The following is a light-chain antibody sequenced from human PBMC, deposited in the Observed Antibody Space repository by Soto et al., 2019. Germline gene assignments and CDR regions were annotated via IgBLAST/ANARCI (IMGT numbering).Light chain of an antibody. CDR1: QSVSSY. CDR2: DAA. J-gene: IGKJ5*01. Sequence: EIVLTQSPATLSLSLGERATLSCRASQSVSSYLAWYQQKPGQAPRLLISDAANRATGIPARFSGSGSGTAFTLTISSLEPEDCAVYYCQQRSNWPTITFGQGTRLEIK. V-gene: IGKV3-11*01. CDR3: QQRSNWPTIT.